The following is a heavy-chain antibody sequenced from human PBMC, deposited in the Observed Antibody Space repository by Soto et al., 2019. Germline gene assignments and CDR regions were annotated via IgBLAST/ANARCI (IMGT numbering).Heavy chain of an antibody. Sequence: QITLKESGPTLVKPTQTRTLTCTFSGFSLSTSGEAVGWIRQPPGKALEWLALIHWNDDKRYSPSPNSRLTSTQDTFKNQVVLTMTNMDPVDTATYYCAHGSPESTAVGDSSSSTLAPVAYWGQGTLVTVSS. D-gene: IGHD6-6*01. CDR1: GFSLSTSGEA. J-gene: IGHJ4*02. V-gene: IGHV2-5*01. CDR3: AHGSPESTAVGDSSSSTLAPVAY. CDR2: IHWNDDK.